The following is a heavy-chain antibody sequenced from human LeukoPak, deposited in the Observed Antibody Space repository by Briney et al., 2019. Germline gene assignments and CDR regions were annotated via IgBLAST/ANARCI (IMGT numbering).Heavy chain of an antibody. CDR2: INPSGGST. D-gene: IGHD3-10*01. Sequence: ASVKVSCKASGYTFTSYYMHWVRQAPGQGLEWMGIINPSGGSTSYAQKFQGRVTMTRDTSTSTVYMGLSSLRSEDTAVYYCARDLSARYYYGSGSQFDYWGQGTLVTVSS. V-gene: IGHV1-46*01. CDR3: ARDLSARYYYGSGSQFDY. CDR1: GYTFTSYY. J-gene: IGHJ4*02.